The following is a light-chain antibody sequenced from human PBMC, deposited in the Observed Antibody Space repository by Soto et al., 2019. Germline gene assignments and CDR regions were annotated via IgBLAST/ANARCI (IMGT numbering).Light chain of an antibody. CDR2: AAS. CDR3: QQVKTYPLT. J-gene: IGKJ4*01. V-gene: IGKV1-9*01. Sequence: DIQLTQSPSFLSASVGDRVTITCRASQDISSHLAWNEQKPGKAPKLLIYAASTLQSGVPSGFGGSGSGTEFTLTSISLQPEAFATYYCQQVKTYPLTFGEGTKVEIK. CDR1: QDISSH.